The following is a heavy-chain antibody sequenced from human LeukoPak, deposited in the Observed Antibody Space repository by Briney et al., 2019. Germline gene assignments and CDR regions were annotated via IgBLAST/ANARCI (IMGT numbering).Heavy chain of an antibody. CDR1: GFTLSSYS. J-gene: IGHJ2*01. CDR2: TSSSSSTI. Sequence: GGSLRLSRAASGFTLSSYSMDWVRQAPGKRLEWVSYTSSSSSTIKYAAPVRGRFTISRDNAENSLYLQMNSVRDEDTAVYYCARARGTGWYFDLWGRGTLVTVSS. D-gene: IGHD2-15*01. V-gene: IGHV3-48*02. CDR3: ARARGTGWYFDL.